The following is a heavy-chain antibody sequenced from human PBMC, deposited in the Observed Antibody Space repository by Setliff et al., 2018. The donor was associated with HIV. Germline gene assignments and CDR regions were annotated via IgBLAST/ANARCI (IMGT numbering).Heavy chain of an antibody. CDR2: INDSGDT. V-gene: IGHV4-34*01. Sequence: SETLSLTCAVYGGSFTGYFWSWIRQSPGKGLEWIGEINDSGDTDYNPSLKSRVTISVVTSKNQFSLRLTSVTAADTGLYYCARGGLRQWNGFWGQGTLVTVSS. CDR3: ARGGLRQWNGF. CDR1: GGSFTGYF. J-gene: IGHJ4*02. D-gene: IGHD3-3*01.